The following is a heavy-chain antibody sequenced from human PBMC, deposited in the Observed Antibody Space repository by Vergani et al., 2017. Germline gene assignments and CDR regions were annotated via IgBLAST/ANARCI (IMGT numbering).Heavy chain of an antibody. CDR2: IYYSGST. CDR3: ARDRPHYYGSGSSPPYYYGMDV. D-gene: IGHD3-10*01. V-gene: IGHV4-59*01. J-gene: IGHJ6*02. Sequence: QVRLQESGPGLVKPSETLSLTCSVSGGSMSGYYWSWIRQPPGKGLEWIGYIYYSGSTNYNPSLKSRVTISVDTSKNQFSLKLSSVTAADTAVYYCARDRPHYYGSGSSPPYYYGMDVWGQGTTVTVSS. CDR1: GGSMSGYY.